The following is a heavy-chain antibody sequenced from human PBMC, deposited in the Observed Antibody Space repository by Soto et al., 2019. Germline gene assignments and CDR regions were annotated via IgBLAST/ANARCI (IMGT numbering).Heavy chain of an antibody. CDR2: ISGSGGST. CDR1: DFSVSRYA. CDR3: PKVPQGDLGTVFQACDS. Sequence: XGCLRLSCVACDFSVSRYAMSWVRQAPGKGLEWVSAISGSGGSTYYADSVKGRFAVSRGNPKSTLYLQMNSLRDEDTAVYYCPKVPQGDLGTVFQACDSCAQRTMVTVS. D-gene: IGHD1-26*01. V-gene: IGHV3-23*01. J-gene: IGHJ3*02.